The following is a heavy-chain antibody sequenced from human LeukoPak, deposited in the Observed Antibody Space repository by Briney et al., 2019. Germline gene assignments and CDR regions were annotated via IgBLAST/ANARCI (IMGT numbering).Heavy chain of an antibody. Sequence: PSETLSLTCTVSGVAVSRGSYYWSWIRQPPGQGLEWIGYIHYSGSTKYNPSLKSRVTMSVDTSKNQFSLKVTSVTAADTAIYYCTRTNYGDYNWFDPWGQGTLVTVSS. J-gene: IGHJ5*02. CDR1: GVAVSRGSYY. V-gene: IGHV4-61*01. CDR3: TRTNYGDYNWFDP. CDR2: IHYSGST. D-gene: IGHD4-17*01.